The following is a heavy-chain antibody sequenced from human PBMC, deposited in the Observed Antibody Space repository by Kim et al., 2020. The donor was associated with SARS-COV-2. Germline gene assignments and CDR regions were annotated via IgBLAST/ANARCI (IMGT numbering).Heavy chain of an antibody. CDR2: VSYNGESK. V-gene: IGHV3-30*03. CDR1: GFTFSYYV. D-gene: IGHD2-15*01. J-gene: IGHJ6*02. CDR3: ARGPEGFTTPSDYYYVMDV. Sequence: GGSLRLSCAASGFTFSYYVMHWVRQAPGKGLEWVAVVSYNGESKHSADSVRGRFAISRDNSKNTLYLHMNSLITEDTAVYFCARGPEGFTTPSDYYYVMDVWRQGTAVTVS.